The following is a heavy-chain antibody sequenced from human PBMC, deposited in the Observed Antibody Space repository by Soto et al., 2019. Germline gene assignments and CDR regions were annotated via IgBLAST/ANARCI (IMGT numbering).Heavy chain of an antibody. CDR3: AREAWITDYYYYGMDV. J-gene: IGHJ6*02. D-gene: IGHD3-10*01. Sequence: GESLKISCQASGYSFTTYWISWVRQMPGKGLECMGRIDPTDSYTDYGPSFEGHVTMSVDRSINTAYLEWSSLKASDSAMYYCAREAWITDYYYYGMDVWGQGTTVTVSS. V-gene: IGHV5-10-1*01. CDR2: IDPTDSYT. CDR1: GYSFTTYW.